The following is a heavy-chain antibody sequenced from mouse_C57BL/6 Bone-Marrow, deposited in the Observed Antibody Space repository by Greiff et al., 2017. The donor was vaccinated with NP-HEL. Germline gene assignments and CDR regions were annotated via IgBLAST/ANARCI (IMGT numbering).Heavy chain of an antibody. D-gene: IGHD1-1*01. CDR3: ARYDYGSSYVPYWYFDV. J-gene: IGHJ1*03. Sequence: EVKLMESGGGLVQPGGSLSLSCAASGFTFTDYYMSWVRQPPGKALEWLGFIRNKANGYTTEYSASVKGRFTISRDNSKSILYLQMNDLRAEDSATYYCARYDYGSSYVPYWYFDVWGTGTTVTVSS. CDR1: GFTFTDYY. V-gene: IGHV7-3*01. CDR2: IRNKANGYTT.